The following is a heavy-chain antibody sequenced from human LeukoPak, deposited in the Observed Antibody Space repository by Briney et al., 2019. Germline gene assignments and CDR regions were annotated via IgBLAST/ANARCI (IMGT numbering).Heavy chain of an antibody. D-gene: IGHD2-2*01. J-gene: IGHJ3*02. CDR2: INPNSGGT. CDR3: ARDDCSSTSCDQGDAFDI. V-gene: IGHV1-2*02. Sequence: ASVKVSCKASGYTFTGYYMHWVRQAPGQGLEWMGWINPNSGGTNYAQKFQGRVTMTRDTSISTACMELSRLRSDDTAVYYCARDDCSSTSCDQGDAFDIWGQGTMVTVSS. CDR1: GYTFTGYY.